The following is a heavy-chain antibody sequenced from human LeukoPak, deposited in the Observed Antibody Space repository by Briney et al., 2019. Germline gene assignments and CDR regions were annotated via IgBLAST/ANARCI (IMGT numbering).Heavy chain of an antibody. D-gene: IGHD1-1*01. CDR1: GFTFEAQA. V-gene: IGHV3-23*01. J-gene: IGHJ4*02. CDR3: AKDRCTNGWRSFDS. Sequence: PGGSLRLSCAASGFTFEAQAMSWVRQAPGKGLEWVSAITGTGNKRDYADSVNGRFTISRDNSANMVYLQMNNLRAEDTALYYCAKDRCTNGWRSFDSWGQGTPVTVSS. CDR2: ITGTGNKR.